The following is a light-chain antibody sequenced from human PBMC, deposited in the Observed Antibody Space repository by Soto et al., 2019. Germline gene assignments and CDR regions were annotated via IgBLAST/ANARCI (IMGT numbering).Light chain of an antibody. CDR3: SSYTSSSTLV. CDR1: SSDVGGYNY. J-gene: IGLJ1*01. Sequence: QSALTRPASVSRSPGQSITISCTGTSSDVGGYNYVSWYQQHPGKAPKLMIYDVSNRPSGVSNRFSGSKSGNTASLTISGLQAEDEADYYCSSYTSSSTLVFGTGTKVTVL. CDR2: DVS. V-gene: IGLV2-14*01.